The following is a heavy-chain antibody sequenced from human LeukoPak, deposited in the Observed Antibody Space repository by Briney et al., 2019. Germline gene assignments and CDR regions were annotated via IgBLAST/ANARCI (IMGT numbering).Heavy chain of an antibody. CDR2: ISSNGGST. Sequence: GGSLRLSCAASGFTFSSYAMHWVRQAPGKGLEYVSAISSNGGSTYYANSVKGRFTISRDNSKNTLYLQMGSLRAEDMAVYYRARDLEPIAVAVSLGYWGQGTLVTVSS. CDR3: ARDLEPIAVAVSLGY. D-gene: IGHD6-19*01. V-gene: IGHV3-64*01. J-gene: IGHJ4*02. CDR1: GFTFSSYA.